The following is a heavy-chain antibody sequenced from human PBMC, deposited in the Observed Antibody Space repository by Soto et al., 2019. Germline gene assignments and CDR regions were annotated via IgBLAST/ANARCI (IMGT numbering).Heavy chain of an antibody. Sequence: QVQLVQSGAEVKKPGSSVKVSCKASGGTFSSYAISWVRQAPGQGLEWMGGIIPIFGTANYAQKFQGRVTITADESTSTAYMELSSLRSEDTAVYYCARNSMYSSSWVHHYYYGMDVWGQGTTVTVSS. J-gene: IGHJ6*02. V-gene: IGHV1-69*01. CDR2: IIPIFGTA. CDR1: GGTFSSYA. D-gene: IGHD6-13*01. CDR3: ARNSMYSSSWVHHYYYGMDV.